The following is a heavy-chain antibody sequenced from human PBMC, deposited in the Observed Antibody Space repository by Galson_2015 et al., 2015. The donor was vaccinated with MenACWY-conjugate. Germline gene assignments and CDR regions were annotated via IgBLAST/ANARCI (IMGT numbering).Heavy chain of an antibody. V-gene: IGHV4-39*07. D-gene: IGHD3-9*01. CDR1: GDSISSKSYS. J-gene: IGHJ1*01. Sequence: ETLSLTCTVSGDSISSKSYSWGWVRQPPGQGLEWIGTSYSSGNTHYNPSLKSRVTISVDTSENQFSLKLTSVTTADTAVYYCARLVYPSEYIQHWAQGTLVTVSS. CDR3: ARLVYPSEYIQH. CDR2: SYSSGNT.